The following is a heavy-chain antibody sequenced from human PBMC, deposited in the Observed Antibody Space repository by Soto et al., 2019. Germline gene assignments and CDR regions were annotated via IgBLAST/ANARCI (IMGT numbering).Heavy chain of an antibody. Sequence: EVQLVESGGVVVQPGGSLRLSCAASGFTFDDYTMHWVRQAPGKGLKWVSLITWDGGSTYYADSVKGRFTISRDNSKNSLYLQMNSLRTEDSALYYCAKDYTPYRGYSYGSDYWGQGALVTVSS. CDR2: ITWDGGST. CDR3: AKDYTPYRGYSYGSDY. V-gene: IGHV3-43*01. CDR1: GFTFDDYT. J-gene: IGHJ4*02. D-gene: IGHD5-18*01.